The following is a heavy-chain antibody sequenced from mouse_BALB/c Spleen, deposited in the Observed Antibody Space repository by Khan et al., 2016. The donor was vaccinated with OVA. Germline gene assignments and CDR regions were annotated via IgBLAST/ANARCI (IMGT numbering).Heavy chain of an antibody. CDR3: ARVDGGDFDY. D-gene: IGHD2-3*01. CDR2: ISYSGNT. V-gene: IGHV3-2*02. Sequence: EVQLQESGPGLVKPSQSLSLTCTVTGYSITSDYAWNWIRQFPENKLEWMGFISYSGNTNYNPSLKSRISIPRDTTKNQFFLQLNSVTIEDTATYYCARVDGGDFDYWGQGTTLTVSS. CDR1: GYSITSDYA. J-gene: IGHJ2*01.